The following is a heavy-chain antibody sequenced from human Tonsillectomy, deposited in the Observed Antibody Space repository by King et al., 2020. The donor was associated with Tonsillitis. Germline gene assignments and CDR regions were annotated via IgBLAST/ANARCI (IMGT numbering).Heavy chain of an antibody. D-gene: IGHD3/OR15-3a*01. CDR2: IYWDDDK. Sequence: TLKESGPTLVRPTQTLSLTCTFSGFSLTTSGVGVGWIRQPPGKALEWLALIYWDDDKRYSSFLKSRLTITKDTSKDQVVLTMTDMDAVDTATYYCARYTGDTIFVLVITSYYFYYWGQGTLVTVSS. J-gene: IGHJ4*02. V-gene: IGHV2-5*02. CDR3: ARYTGDTIFVLVITSYYFYY. CDR1: GFSLTTSGVG.